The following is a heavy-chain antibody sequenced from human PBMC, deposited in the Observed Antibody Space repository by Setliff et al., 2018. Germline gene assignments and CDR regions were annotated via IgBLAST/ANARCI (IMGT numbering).Heavy chain of an antibody. Sequence: ASVKVSCKASGYTFTSYYMHWVRQAPGQGLEWMGIINPSGGSTSYAQKFQGRVTMTRDTYTSTVYMELSSLRSEDTAVYYCARSLSFLGGYYYYYMDIWGKGTTVTVSS. V-gene: IGHV1-46*01. CDR3: ARSLSFLGGYYYYYMDI. CDR1: GYTFTSYY. CDR2: INPSGGST. J-gene: IGHJ6*03. D-gene: IGHD3-16*02.